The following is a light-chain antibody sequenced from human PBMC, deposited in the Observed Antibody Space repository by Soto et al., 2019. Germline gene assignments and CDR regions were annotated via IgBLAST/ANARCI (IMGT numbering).Light chain of an antibody. CDR2: GAS. CDR3: QQYGSSPLT. CDR1: QSVSSSY. J-gene: IGKJ4*01. V-gene: IGKV3-20*01. Sequence: EIVLTQSPGTLSLSPGERATLSCRASQSVSSSYLAWYQQKPGQAPRLLIFGASSRANGIPGRFSGSGSGTDFILTISRLEPEDFAVFYCQQYGSSPLTFGGGTKVDIK.